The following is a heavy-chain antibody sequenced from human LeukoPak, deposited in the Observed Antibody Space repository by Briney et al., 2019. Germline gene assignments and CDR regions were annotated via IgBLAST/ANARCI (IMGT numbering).Heavy chain of an antibody. Sequence: GESLKISCKGSGYSLNNYWIGWVRQMPGKGLEWMGIIYPGDSDTRYSPSFQGHVTISADKSISTAYLQWSSLKASDNAMYYCAMGYYYDSSGYLKWGQGTLVTVSS. V-gene: IGHV5-51*01. CDR2: IYPGDSDT. CDR3: AMGYYYDSSGYLK. CDR1: GYSLNNYW. D-gene: IGHD3-22*01. J-gene: IGHJ4*02.